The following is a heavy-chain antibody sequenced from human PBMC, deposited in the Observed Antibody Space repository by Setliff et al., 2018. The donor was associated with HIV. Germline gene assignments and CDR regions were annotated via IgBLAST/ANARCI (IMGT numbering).Heavy chain of an antibody. Sequence: SETLSLTCNVSGASISSYYWSWIRQPPGKGLEWIGYIYYRGGTNYNPSLKSRLTISVDAAKNQFSLKLSSVTTADTAVYYCARATATWLVDNCGQGTQVTVPS. CDR2: IYYRGGT. J-gene: IGHJ4*02. D-gene: IGHD2-15*01. CDR3: ARATATWLVDN. V-gene: IGHV4-59*01. CDR1: GASISSYY.